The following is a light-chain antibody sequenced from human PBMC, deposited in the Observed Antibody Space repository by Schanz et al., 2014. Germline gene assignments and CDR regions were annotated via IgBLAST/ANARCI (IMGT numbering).Light chain of an antibody. Sequence: QSALTQPASVSGSPGQSITISCTGSSNDLGLFNYVSWYQQHPGKAPKLIIYDVTNRPSGVSNRFSGSKSGNTASLTISGLQAEDEADYYCSSYSSSSTLFGGGTKVTVL. V-gene: IGLV2-14*01. J-gene: IGLJ2*01. CDR3: SSYSSSSTL. CDR1: SNDLGLFNY. CDR2: DVT.